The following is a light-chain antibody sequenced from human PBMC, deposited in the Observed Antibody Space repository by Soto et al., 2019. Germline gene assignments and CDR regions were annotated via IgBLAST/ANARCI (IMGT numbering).Light chain of an antibody. CDR3: QQYNRSPYT. Sequence: DIEMTQSPSSLSASVGDRVTITCRASQRFSTWLAWYQQKPGKAPRLLIYDASSLEGGVPSRFSGRGSGTEFTLTISGLQPDDFATYYCQQYNRSPYTFGQGTKLEIK. CDR2: DAS. V-gene: IGKV1-5*01. J-gene: IGKJ2*01. CDR1: QRFSTW.